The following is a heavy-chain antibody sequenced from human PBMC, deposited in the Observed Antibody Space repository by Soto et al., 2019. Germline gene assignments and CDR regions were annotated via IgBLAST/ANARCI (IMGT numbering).Heavy chain of an antibody. CDR2: ISGSGGST. V-gene: IGHV3-23*01. CDR1: GFTFSSYA. CDR3: AKAPVATYSSGWFGY. J-gene: IGHJ4*02. Sequence: GGSLRLSCAASGFTFSSYAMSWVRQAPGKGLEWVSAISGSGGSTYYADSVKGRFTISRDNSKNTLYLQMNSLRAEDTAVYYCAKAPVATYSSGWFGYWGQGTLVTVSS. D-gene: IGHD6-19*01.